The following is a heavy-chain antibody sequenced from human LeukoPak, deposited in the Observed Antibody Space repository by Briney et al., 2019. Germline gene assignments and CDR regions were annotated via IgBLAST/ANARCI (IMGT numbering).Heavy chain of an antibody. Sequence: GGSLRLSCAASGFTFSDYWMHWVRQAPGKGLVRVSRINTDGSDTTYADSVEGRFTISRDNAKNTLYLQMNSLRAEDTAVYYCARDVGYREDYWGQGTLVTVSS. CDR3: ARDVGYREDY. CDR1: GFTFSDYW. CDR2: INTDGSDT. J-gene: IGHJ4*02. V-gene: IGHV3-74*01. D-gene: IGHD5-18*01.